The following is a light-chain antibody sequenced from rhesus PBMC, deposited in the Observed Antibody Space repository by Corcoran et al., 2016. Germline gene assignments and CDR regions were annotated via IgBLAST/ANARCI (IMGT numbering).Light chain of an antibody. CDR1: QGISNY. Sequence: DIQMTQSPSSLSASGGDTVTITCRASQGISNYLAWYQQKPGKAPKPLINHASTLESGVPSRFSGSGSWTDFPLPISSLQPEDFSTYYCHQHHTHPPYNFGPGTKVEIK. J-gene: IGKJ2*01. CDR2: HAS. CDR3: HQHHTHPPYN. V-gene: IGKV1S14*01.